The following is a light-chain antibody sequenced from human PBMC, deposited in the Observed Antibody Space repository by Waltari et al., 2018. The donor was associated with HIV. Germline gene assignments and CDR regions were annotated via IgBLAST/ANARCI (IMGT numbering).Light chain of an antibody. Sequence: SSELTQDPAVSVALGQTVRITCQGDSLRRYYASWYQQKPGQAPILVIYGKNNRPSGIPDQFSGSSSGNTASLTITGAQAEDEADYYCNSRDSSGNHLVFGGGTKLTVL. V-gene: IGLV3-19*01. CDR1: SLRRYY. CDR2: GKN. CDR3: NSRDSSGNHLV. J-gene: IGLJ2*01.